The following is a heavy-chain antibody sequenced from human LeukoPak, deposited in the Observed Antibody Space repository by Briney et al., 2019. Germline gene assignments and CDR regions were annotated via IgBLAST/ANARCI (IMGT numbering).Heavy chain of an antibody. J-gene: IGHJ4*02. V-gene: IGHV3-66*02. CDR1: GFTVSSNY. Sequence: GGSLRLSCAASGFTVSSNYMSWVRQAPGKGLEWVSVIYSGGSTYYADSVKGRFTISRDNSKNTLYLQMNSLRAEDTAVYYCARVRSTSSMVRGVIMHQYYFDYWGQGTLVTVSS. D-gene: IGHD3-10*01. CDR3: ARVRSTSSMVRGVIMHQYYFDY. CDR2: IYSGGST.